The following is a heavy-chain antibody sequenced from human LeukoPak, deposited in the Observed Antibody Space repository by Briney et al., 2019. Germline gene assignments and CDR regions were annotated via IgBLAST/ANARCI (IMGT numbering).Heavy chain of an antibody. Sequence: GGSLRLSCAASGFTFSNYWMHWVRQAPGKGLEWVSRIKGDGSHTIYADSVKGRSTISRDNAKNTVYLQMNSLRAEDTAVYYCTRDGYAYNFDYWGQGTLVTVSS. CDR3: TRDGYAYNFDY. J-gene: IGHJ4*02. CDR1: GFTFSNYW. D-gene: IGHD5-24*01. CDR2: IKGDGSHT. V-gene: IGHV3-74*01.